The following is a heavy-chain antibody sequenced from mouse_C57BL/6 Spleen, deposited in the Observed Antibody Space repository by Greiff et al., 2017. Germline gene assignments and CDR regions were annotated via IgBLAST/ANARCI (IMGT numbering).Heavy chain of an antibody. D-gene: IGHD2-4*01. CDR3: ARSDYRGGYFDY. J-gene: IGHJ2*01. CDR2: INPYNGGT. V-gene: IGHV1-19*01. Sequence: VQLKESGPVLVKPGASVKMSCKASGYTFTDYYMNWVKQSHGKSLEWIGVINPYNGGTSYNQKFKGKATLTVDKSSSTAYMELNSLTSEDSAVYYCARSDYRGGYFDYWGQGTTLTVSS. CDR1: GYTFTDYY.